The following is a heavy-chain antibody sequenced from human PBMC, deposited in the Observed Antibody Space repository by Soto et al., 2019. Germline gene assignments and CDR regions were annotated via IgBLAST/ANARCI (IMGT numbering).Heavy chain of an antibody. J-gene: IGHJ4*02. CDR2: ISYDGSNK. V-gene: IGHV3-30*18. Sequence: PGGSLRLSCAASGFTFSSYGMHWVRQAPGKGLEWVAVISYDGSNKYYADSVKGRFTISRDNSKNTLYLQMNSLRAEDTAVYYCAKLQPPVRGDGYNSYYFDYWGQGTLVTVSS. CDR1: GFTFSSYG. CDR3: AKLQPPVRGDGYNSYYFDY. D-gene: IGHD5-12*01.